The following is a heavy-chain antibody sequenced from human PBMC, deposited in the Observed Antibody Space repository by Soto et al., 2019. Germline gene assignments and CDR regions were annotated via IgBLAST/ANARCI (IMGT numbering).Heavy chain of an antibody. CDR3: VRPLAKELGTTPGAFDI. Sequence: GESLKIPCKGSGDTFTNHWIAWVRQMPGKGLELMGLIYPADPDTRYGPSVEGQVTISVDKSISTAYLQWSSLKAADTARYYCVRPLAKELGTTPGAFDIWCQG. J-gene: IGHJ3*02. V-gene: IGHV5-51*01. D-gene: IGHD1-1*01. CDR2: IYPADPDT. CDR1: GDTFTNHW.